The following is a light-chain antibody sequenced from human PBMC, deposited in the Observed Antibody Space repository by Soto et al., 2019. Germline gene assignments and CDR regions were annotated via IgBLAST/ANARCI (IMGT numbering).Light chain of an antibody. Sequence: QSALTQPASVSGSPGQSITISCTGTSSDVGGYNYVSWYQQHPGKAPKLMIYDVSNRPSGVSNRFSGSKSGNTASLTISGLLAEDAAGYYSSSYTSSSTYVVFGGGTKLTVL. V-gene: IGLV2-14*01. CDR3: SSYTSSSTYVV. J-gene: IGLJ2*01. CDR2: DVS. CDR1: SSDVGGYNY.